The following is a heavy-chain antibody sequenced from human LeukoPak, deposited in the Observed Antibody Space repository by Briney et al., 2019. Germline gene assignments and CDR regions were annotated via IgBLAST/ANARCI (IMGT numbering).Heavy chain of an antibody. CDR3: ARDRSNGDYAFDY. V-gene: IGHV3-21*01. CDR2: ISSYSSYI. D-gene: IGHD4-17*01. CDR1: EFTFCSYD. J-gene: IGHJ4*02. Sequence: GGSLRLSCAASEFTFCSYDMNWVRQAPGKGLEWVSSISSYSSYIYYADSVKGRFTISRDNAKNSLYLQMNSLRAEDTAVYYCARDRSNGDYAFDYWGQGALVTVSS.